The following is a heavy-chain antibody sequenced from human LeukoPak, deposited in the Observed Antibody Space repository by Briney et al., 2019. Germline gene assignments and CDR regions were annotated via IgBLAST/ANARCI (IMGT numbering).Heavy chain of an antibody. CDR1: GFTFSSYA. CDR3: AKDGGLWFGESVGAFDI. Sequence: PGGSLRLSCAASGFTFSSYAMSWVRQAPGKGLEWVSAISGSGGSTYYADSVKGRFTISRDNSKNSLYLQMNSLRTEDTALYYCAKDGGLWFGESVGAFDIWGQGTMVTVSS. V-gene: IGHV3-23*01. J-gene: IGHJ3*02. CDR2: ISGSGGST. D-gene: IGHD3-10*01.